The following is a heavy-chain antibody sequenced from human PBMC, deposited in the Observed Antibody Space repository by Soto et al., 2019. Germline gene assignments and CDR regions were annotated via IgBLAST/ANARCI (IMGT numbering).Heavy chain of an antibody. J-gene: IGHJ6*02. CDR3: ARDVFCGGAPACPDMDV. CDR1: GYTFSGYS. CDR2: ISGYNGNT. D-gene: IGHD2-21*01. V-gene: IGHV1-18*04. Sequence: QVVLEQSGGEVKKPGASVKVSCKASGYTFSGYSITWVRQAPGQGLEWMGRISGYNGNTNYARTLRGRLTLTTDTPTSTAYMELRSLTSDDTAVYCCARDVFCGGAPACPDMDVWGQGTTVTVSS.